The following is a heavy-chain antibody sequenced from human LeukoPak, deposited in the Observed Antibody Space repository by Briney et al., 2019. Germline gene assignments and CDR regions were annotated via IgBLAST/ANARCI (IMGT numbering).Heavy chain of an antibody. CDR3: ARAKPGRGYSGYPTPFDY. CDR1: GGSISSGGYY. Sequence: PSETLSLTCTVSGGSISSGGYYWSWIRQHPGKGLEWIGYIYYSGSTYYNPSLKSRVTISVDTSKNQFSLKLSSVTAADTAVYYCARAKPGRGYSGYPTPFDYRGQGTLVTVSS. CDR2: IYYSGST. J-gene: IGHJ4*02. V-gene: IGHV4-31*03. D-gene: IGHD5-12*01.